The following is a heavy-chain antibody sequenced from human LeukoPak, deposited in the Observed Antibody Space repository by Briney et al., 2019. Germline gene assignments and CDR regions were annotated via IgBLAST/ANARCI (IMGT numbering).Heavy chain of an antibody. CDR3: ARSLKTNTYYDILTGYYTNYYYYYGMDV. D-gene: IGHD3-9*01. V-gene: IGHV3-64*04. CDR1: GFTFSSYA. Sequence: GGSLRLSCSASGFTFSSYAMHWVRQAPGKGLEYVSAISSNGGSTYYADSVKGRFTISRDNSKNTLYLQMNSLRAEDTAVYYCARSLKTNTYYDILTGYYTNYYYYYGMDVWGQGTTVTVSS. J-gene: IGHJ6*02. CDR2: ISSNGGST.